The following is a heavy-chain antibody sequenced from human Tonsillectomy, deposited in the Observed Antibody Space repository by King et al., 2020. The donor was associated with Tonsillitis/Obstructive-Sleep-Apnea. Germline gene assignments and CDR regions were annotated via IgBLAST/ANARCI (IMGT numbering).Heavy chain of an antibody. CDR2: ISYDGSNK. Sequence: HVQLVESGGGVVQPGRSLRVSCAASGFSFSSYTMHWVRQAPGKGLEWVAVISYDGSNKYYADSVKGRFTISRDNSKNTLYLQMNSLRAEDTAVYYCARGGCSTTSCYGRYFQHWGQGTLVTVSS. D-gene: IGHD2-2*01. V-gene: IGHV3-30*04. CDR3: ARGGCSTTSCYGRYFQH. CDR1: GFSFSSYT. J-gene: IGHJ1*01.